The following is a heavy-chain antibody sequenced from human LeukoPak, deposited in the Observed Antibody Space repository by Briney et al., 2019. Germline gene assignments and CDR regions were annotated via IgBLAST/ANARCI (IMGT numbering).Heavy chain of an antibody. Sequence: GGSLRLSCAASRFTFSSSAMHWVSQAPGKGLEYVSGISSNGGITYYANSVKGRFTISRDNSKNTLFLQMGSLRAEDMAVYYCARGNTLTGYSPYWGQGTLVTVSS. CDR3: ARGNTLTGYSPY. CDR2: ISSNGGIT. CDR1: RFTFSSSA. J-gene: IGHJ4*02. D-gene: IGHD3-9*01. V-gene: IGHV3-64*01.